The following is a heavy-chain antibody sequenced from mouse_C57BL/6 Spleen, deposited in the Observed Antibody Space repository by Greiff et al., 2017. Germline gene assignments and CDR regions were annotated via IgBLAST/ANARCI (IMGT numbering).Heavy chain of an antibody. CDR3: ARDWDEAD. D-gene: IGHD4-1*01. CDR2: ISDGGSYT. V-gene: IGHV5-4*03. Sequence: EVKLVESGGGLVKPGGSLKLSCAASGFTFSSYAMSWVRQTPEKRLEWVATISDGGSYTYYPDNVKGRFTISRDNAKNNLYLQMSHLKSEDTAMYYCARDWDEADWGQGTLVTVSA. CDR1: GFTFSSYA. J-gene: IGHJ3*01.